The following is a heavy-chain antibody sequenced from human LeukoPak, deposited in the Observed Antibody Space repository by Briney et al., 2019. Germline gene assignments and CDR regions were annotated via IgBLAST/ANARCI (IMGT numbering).Heavy chain of an antibody. D-gene: IGHD5-12*01. CDR2: MNPNSGNT. CDR1: EYTFTSYD. J-gene: IGHJ4*02. CDR3: ARGRHPGPTWISEY. Sequence: AASVKVSCKASEYTFTSYDINWVRQATGQGLEWMGWMNPNSGNTGYAQKLRGRVTMTRNTSISTAYMELSSLTFEDTAVYYCARGRHPGPTWISEYWGQGTLVTVSS. V-gene: IGHV1-8*01.